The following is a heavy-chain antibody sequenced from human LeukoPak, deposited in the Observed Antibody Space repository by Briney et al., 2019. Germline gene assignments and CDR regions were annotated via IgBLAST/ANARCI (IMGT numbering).Heavy chain of an antibody. D-gene: IGHD3-22*01. V-gene: IGHV3-74*01. J-gene: IGHJ4*02. CDR1: GFTFSRYW. CDR3: ARASVWDYDSSGYVY. CDR2: INSDGSST. Sequence: GGSLRLSCAASGFTFSRYWMHWVRQAPGKGLVWVSRINSDGSSTSYADSVKGRFTISRDNAKNTLYLQMNSLRAEDTAMYYCARASVWDYDSSGYVYWGQGILVTVSS.